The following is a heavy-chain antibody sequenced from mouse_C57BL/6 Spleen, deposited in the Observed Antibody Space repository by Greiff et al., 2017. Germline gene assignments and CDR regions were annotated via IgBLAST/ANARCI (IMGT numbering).Heavy chain of an antibody. V-gene: IGHV5-6*01. D-gene: IGHD2-4*01. CDR1: GFTFSSYG. J-gene: IGHJ4*01. CDR3: ARIYYDYDGRAMDY. Sequence: EVKVVESGGDLVKPGGSLKLSCAASGFTFSSYGMSWVRQTPDKRLEWVATISSGGSYTYYPDSVKGRFTISRDNAKNTLYLQMSSLKSEDTAMYYCARIYYDYDGRAMDYWGQGTSVTVSS. CDR2: ISSGGSYT.